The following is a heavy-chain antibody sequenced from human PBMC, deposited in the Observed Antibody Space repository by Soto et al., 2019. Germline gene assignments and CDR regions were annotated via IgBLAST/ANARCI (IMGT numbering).Heavy chain of an antibody. D-gene: IGHD1-26*01. V-gene: IGHV3-23*01. CDR2: ISGSGGST. CDR3: AKSSYSGSYSGYDY. Sequence: PGGSLRLSCSASAFTFSRYAMSWVRQAPGKGMGWVSTISGSGGSTHYADSVKGRFTISRDNSKNTLYLQMNSLRAEDTALYYCAKSSYSGSYSGYDYWGQGTLVTVSS. J-gene: IGHJ4*02. CDR1: AFTFSRYA.